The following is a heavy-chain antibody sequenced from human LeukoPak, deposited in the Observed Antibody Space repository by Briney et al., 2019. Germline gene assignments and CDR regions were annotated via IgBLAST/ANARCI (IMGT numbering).Heavy chain of an antibody. V-gene: IGHV3-23*01. CDR1: GFTFSSYG. CDR2: ISGSGGNT. CDR3: AKTNGYYDL. Sequence: GGSLRLSCAASGFTFSSYGMSWVRQAPGKGLEWVSSISGSGGNTYYADSVKGRFTISRDNPKSTMYLQMNSLRAEDTAVYHCAKTNGYYDLWGQGTLVTVSS. J-gene: IGHJ4*02. D-gene: IGHD3-22*01.